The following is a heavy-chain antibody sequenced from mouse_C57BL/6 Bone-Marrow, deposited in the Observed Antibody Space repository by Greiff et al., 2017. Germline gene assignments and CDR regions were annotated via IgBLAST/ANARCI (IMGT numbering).Heavy chain of an antibody. CDR2: ILPGSGST. CDR3: AREGYYGSSYGDYFDY. CDR1: GYTFTGYW. D-gene: IGHD1-1*01. Sequence: VQLQQSGAELMKPGASVTLSCKATGYTFTGYWIEWVKQRPGHGLEWIGEILPGSGSTNYNEKFKGKATFTADTSSNTAYMQLSSLTTEDSAIYYCAREGYYGSSYGDYFDYWGQGTTLTVSS. J-gene: IGHJ2*01. V-gene: IGHV1-9*01.